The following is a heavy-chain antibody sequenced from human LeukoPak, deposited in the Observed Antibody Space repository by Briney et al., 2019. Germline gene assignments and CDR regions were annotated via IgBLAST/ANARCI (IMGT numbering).Heavy chain of an antibody. CDR1: GSSISGVYY. V-gene: IGHV4-38-2*02. J-gene: IGHJ4*02. D-gene: IGHD4-17*01. CDR3: VTGATVTTLYYFDY. CDR2: IYHRGST. Sequence: SETLSLTCTVSGSSISGVYYWGWIRQPPGMGLEWIGSIYHRGSTNYNPSFKSRVTISADTSKSQFSLKLSSVTAADTAIYYCVTGATVTTLYYFDYWGQGTLVTVSS.